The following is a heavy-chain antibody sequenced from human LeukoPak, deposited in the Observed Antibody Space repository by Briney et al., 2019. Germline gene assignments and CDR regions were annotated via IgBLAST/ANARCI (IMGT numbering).Heavy chain of an antibody. V-gene: IGHV4-34*01. CDR2: INHSGST. Sequence: ASETLSLTCAVYGGSFSGYYWSWIRQPPGKGLEWIGEINHSGSTNYNPSLKSRVTISVDTSKNQFSLKLSSVTAADTAVYYCARRFNTAMVPHETPNWFDHWGQGTLVTVSS. J-gene: IGHJ5*02. CDR1: GGSFSGYY. CDR3: ARRFNTAMVPHETPNWFDH. D-gene: IGHD5-18*01.